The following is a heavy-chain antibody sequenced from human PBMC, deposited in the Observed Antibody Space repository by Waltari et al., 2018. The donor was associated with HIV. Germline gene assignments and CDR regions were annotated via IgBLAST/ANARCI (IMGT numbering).Heavy chain of an antibody. V-gene: IGHV3-74*01. CDR3: ARAGGATPYLDY. D-gene: IGHD1-26*01. CDR1: GFTFSSYW. CDR2: INMEGSST. Sequence: EVQLVESGGGLVQPGGSLSLSWAASGFTFSSYWMLWVRQAPGKGLVGVSRINMEGSSTSYADSVKGRFTISRDNAKNTLYLRMNSLRAEDTAVYYCARAGGATPYLDYWGQGTLVTVSS. J-gene: IGHJ4*02.